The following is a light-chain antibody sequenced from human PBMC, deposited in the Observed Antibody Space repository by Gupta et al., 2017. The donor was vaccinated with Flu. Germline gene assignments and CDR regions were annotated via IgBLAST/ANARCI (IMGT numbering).Light chain of an antibody. J-gene: IGLJ3*02. CDR2: INN. Sequence: SNIGNNLVNWYQFLPGSAPKVVIYINNKRPSGVPDRFSGSKSGTSASLTISGLQPEDEGDYFCAAWDDNFNGPVFGGGTKATV. V-gene: IGLV1-44*01. CDR1: SNIGNNL. CDR3: AAWDDNFNGPV.